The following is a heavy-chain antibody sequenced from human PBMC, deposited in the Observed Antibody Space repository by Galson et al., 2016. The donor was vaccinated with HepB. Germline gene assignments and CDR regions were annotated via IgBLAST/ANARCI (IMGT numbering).Heavy chain of an antibody. V-gene: IGHV3-21*01. CDR2: ITSSSRNR. J-gene: IGHJ4*02. D-gene: IGHD3-3*01. Sequence: SLRLSCAASGFTFSSYTMNWVRQAPGKGLEWVSSITSSSRNRYYADSVKGRVTISRDNARNSLFLQMNSLRGEDTALYYCHYYDVSSSTLWGQGTLVTVSS. CDR1: GFTFSSYT. CDR3: HYYDVSSSTL.